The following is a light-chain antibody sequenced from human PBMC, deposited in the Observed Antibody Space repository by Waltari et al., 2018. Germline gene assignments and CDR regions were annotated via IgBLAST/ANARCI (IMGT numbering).Light chain of an antibody. CDR2: EGS. CDR3: CSYAGSSTDVV. CDR1: SSDVGSYNL. J-gene: IGLJ2*01. Sequence: QSALTQPASVSGSPGQSITIPCTGTSSDVGSYNLVSWYQQHPGKAPKLMIYEGSKRPSGVSNRFSGSKSGNTASLTISGLQAEDEADYYCCSYAGSSTDVVFGGGTKLTVL. V-gene: IGLV2-23*01.